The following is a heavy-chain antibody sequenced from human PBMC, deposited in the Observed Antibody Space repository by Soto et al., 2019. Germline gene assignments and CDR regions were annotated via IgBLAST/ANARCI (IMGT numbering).Heavy chain of an antibody. Sequence: SETLSLTCAVSGGSISSSYWWSWVRQPPGKGLEWIGEIYHSGSTNYNTSLKSRVTISVDTSKNQFSLKLSSVTAADTAVYYCARDKYDILTGYYKRYYYYGMDVWGQGTTVTVSS. CDR3: ARDKYDILTGYYKRYYYYGMDV. D-gene: IGHD3-9*01. CDR1: GGSISSSYW. CDR2: IYHSGST. V-gene: IGHV4-4*02. J-gene: IGHJ6*02.